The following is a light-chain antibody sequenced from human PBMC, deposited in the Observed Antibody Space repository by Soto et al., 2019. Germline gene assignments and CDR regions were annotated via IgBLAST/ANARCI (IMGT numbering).Light chain of an antibody. J-gene: IGLJ2*01. Sequence: QSALTQPRSVSGSPGQSVTISCTGTSGDVGAYNYVSWYQQHPGKAPKLMIYDVSKRPSGVPDRFSGSKSANTPSLTISGLQAEDEADYYSCSYAGSFTRVFGGGTKLTAL. CDR1: SGDVGAYNY. V-gene: IGLV2-11*01. CDR2: DVS. CDR3: CSYAGSFTRV.